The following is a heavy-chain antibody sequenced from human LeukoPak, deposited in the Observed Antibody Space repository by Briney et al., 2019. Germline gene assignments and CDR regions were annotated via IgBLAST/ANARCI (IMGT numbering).Heavy chain of an antibody. J-gene: IGHJ4*02. CDR2: IYYSGST. CDR1: GGSISSSSYY. D-gene: IGHD1-1*01. Sequence: SETLSLTCTVSGGSISSSSYYWGWIRQPPGKGLEWIGYIYYSGSTNYNPSLKSRVTISVDTSKNQFSLKLSSVTAADTAVYYCARSFTDNFFFENWGQGTLVTVSS. CDR3: ARSFTDNFFFEN. V-gene: IGHV4-61*05.